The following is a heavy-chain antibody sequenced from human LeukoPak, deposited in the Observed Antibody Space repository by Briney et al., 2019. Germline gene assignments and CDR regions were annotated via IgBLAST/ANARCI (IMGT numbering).Heavy chain of an antibody. D-gene: IGHD1-1*01. CDR1: GFTVSRNY. V-gene: IGHV3-53*01. CDR2: SYSGGDT. Sequence: GVSLRLSCAASGFTVSRNYMSWVRQAPGKGREWVSVSYSGGDTYYPDSVKGRFTVSRDNPKNTVYLQMNSLRDEDTAVYFCARSPVLDRNDWSFADWGQGTLVTVSS. CDR3: ARSPVLDRNDWSFAD. J-gene: IGHJ4*02.